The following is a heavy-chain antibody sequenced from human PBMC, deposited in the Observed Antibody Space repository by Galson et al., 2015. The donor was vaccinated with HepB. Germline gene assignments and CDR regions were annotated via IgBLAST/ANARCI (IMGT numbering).Heavy chain of an antibody. J-gene: IGHJ3*02. D-gene: IGHD3-22*01. CDR2: IIPIFGTA. CDR1: GGTFSSYA. V-gene: IGHV1-69*13. CDR3: ARDSHRHYILSITMIGDAFDI. Sequence: SVKVSCKASGGTFSSYAISWVRQAPGQGLEWMGGIIPIFGTANYAQKFQGRVTITADESTSTAYMELSSLRSEDTAVYYCARDSHRHYILSITMIGDAFDIWGQGTMATVSS.